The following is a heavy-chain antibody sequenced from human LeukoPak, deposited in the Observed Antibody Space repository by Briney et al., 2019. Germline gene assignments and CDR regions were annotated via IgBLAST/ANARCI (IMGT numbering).Heavy chain of an antibody. CDR2: INTDGSST. V-gene: IGHV3-74*01. D-gene: IGHD3-3*01. CDR1: GFTLRNYW. CDR3: ARDSTYYDFWSGTYYYSYYMDV. J-gene: IGHJ6*03. Sequence: GGSLRLSCAASGFTLRNYWMHWVRQAPGKGLAWVSCINTDGSSTSYADSVKGRFTISRDNAKNTLYLQMNSLRAEDTAVYYCARDSTYYDFWSGTYYYSYYMDVWGKGTTVTVSS.